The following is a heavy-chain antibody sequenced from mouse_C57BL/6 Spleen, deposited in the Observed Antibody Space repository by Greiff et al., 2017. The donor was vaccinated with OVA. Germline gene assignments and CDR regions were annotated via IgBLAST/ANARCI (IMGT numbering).Heavy chain of an antibody. CDR3: ARHYGSSYGYFDY. V-gene: IGHV1-81*01. CDR1: GYTFTSYG. Sequence: QVQLQQSGAELARPGASVKLSCTASGYTFTSYGISWVKQRTGQGLEWIGEIYPSSGNTYYNEKFKGKATLTADKSSSTAYMELRSLTSEDSAVYFCARHYGSSYGYFDYWGQGTTLTVSS. D-gene: IGHD1-1*01. CDR2: IYPSSGNT. J-gene: IGHJ2*01.